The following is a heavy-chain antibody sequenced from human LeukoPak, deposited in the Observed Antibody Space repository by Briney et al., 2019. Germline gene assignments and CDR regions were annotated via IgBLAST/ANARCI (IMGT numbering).Heavy chain of an antibody. J-gene: IGHJ4*02. Sequence: GGSLRLSCAASGVNFSNYAMTWVRQAPGKGLEWVSVVTGSSRYTYYADSVKGRFTISRDNSKNILYLEMNSLRVEDTAIYYCAKDRSSSTSCSNYWGRGTLVTVSS. CDR3: AKDRSSSTSCSNY. V-gene: IGHV3-23*01. CDR2: VTGSSRYT. CDR1: GVNFSNYA. D-gene: IGHD2-2*01.